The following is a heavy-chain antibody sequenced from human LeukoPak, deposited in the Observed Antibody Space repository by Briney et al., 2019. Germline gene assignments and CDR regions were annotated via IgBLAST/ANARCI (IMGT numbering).Heavy chain of an antibody. J-gene: IGHJ6*02. D-gene: IGHD2-8*01. V-gene: IGHV3-21*01. CDR3: ARGPNKMDV. CDR2: ISSSSSYI. CDR1: GFTFSSYA. Sequence: PGGSLRLSCAASGFTFSSYAMHWVRQAPGKGLEWVSSISSSSSYIYYADSVKGRFTISRDNAKNSLYLQMNSLRAEDTAVYYCARGPNKMDVWGQGTTVTVSS.